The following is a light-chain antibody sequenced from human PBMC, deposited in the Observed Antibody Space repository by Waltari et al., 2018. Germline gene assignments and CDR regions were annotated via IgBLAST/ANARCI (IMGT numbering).Light chain of an antibody. J-gene: IGLJ2*01. Sequence: QPALTQPASVSGSPGQSITISCTGTSSAVGMYNLVSWSQQHPGKAPKLMIYEGSKRPSGVSNRFSGSKSGNTASLTISGLQAEDEADYYCCTYAGSSTLVVFGGGTKLTVL. CDR1: SSAVGMYNL. CDR2: EGS. V-gene: IGLV2-23*01. CDR3: CTYAGSSTLVV.